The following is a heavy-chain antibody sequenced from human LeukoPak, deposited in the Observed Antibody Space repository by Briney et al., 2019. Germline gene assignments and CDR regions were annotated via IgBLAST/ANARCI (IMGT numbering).Heavy chain of an antibody. V-gene: IGHV4-4*07. J-gene: IGHJ6*02. CDR2: IYTSGST. CDR1: GGSISSYY. CDR3: ARDKVYYGMDV. Sequence: SETLSLTCTVSGGSISSYYWSWIRQPAGKGLEWIWRIYTSGSTNYNPSLKSRVTMSVDRSKNQFSPKLSCATAADTAVYYCARDKVYYGMDVWGQGTPVTVSS.